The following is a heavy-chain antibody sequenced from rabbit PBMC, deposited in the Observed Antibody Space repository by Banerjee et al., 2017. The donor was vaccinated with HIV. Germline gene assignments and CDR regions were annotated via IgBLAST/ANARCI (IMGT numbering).Heavy chain of an antibody. J-gene: IGHJ4*01. CDR1: GFSFSSSYY. Sequence: QSLEESGGDLVKPGASLTLTCTASGFSFSSSYYMCWVRQAPGKGLEWIACIAPGSSDRTDYASWAKGRFTISKTSSTTVTLQMTSLTAADTATYFCARGDGAYAGYDGLWGPGTLVTVS. V-gene: IGHV1S40*01. CDR3: ARGDGAYAGYDGL. D-gene: IGHD7-1*01. CDR2: IAPGSSDRT.